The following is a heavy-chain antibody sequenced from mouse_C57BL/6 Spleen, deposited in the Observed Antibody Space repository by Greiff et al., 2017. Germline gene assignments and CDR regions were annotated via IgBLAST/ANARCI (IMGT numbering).Heavy chain of an antibody. J-gene: IGHJ2*01. V-gene: IGHV5-12*01. CDR1: GFTFSDYY. CDR2: ISNGGGST. Sequence: EVKLMESGGGLVQPGGSLKLSCAASGFTFSDYYMYWVRQTPEKRLEWVAYISNGGGSTYYPDTVKGRFTISRDNAKNTLYLQMSRLKSEDTAMYYCARRDDGYDYFDYWGQGTTLTVSS. D-gene: IGHD2-3*01. CDR3: ARRDDGYDYFDY.